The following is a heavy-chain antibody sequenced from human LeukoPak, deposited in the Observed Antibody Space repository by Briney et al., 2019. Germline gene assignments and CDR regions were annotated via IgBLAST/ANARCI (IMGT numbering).Heavy chain of an antibody. V-gene: IGHV4-59*01. D-gene: IGHD2-21*01. CDR3: ARGKTNCGGDCFDY. CDR2: IYYSGST. J-gene: IGHJ4*02. CDR1: GGSISSYY. Sequence: TSETLSLTCTVSGGSISSYYWSWIRQPPGKGLEWIGYIYYSGSTNYNPSLKSRVTISVDTSKKQFSLKLSSVTAADTAVYYCARGKTNCGGDCFDYWGQGTLVTVSS.